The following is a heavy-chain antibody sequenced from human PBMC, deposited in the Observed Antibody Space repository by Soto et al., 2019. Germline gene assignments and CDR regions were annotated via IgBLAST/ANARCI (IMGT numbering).Heavy chain of an antibody. CDR1: GFTSSAYN. D-gene: IGHD3-16*01. Sequence: EVQLVESGGGLVKPGGSLRLSCAASGFTSSAYNMNWVRQAPGKGLECVSSISSGSGSIYYADSLKGRFTISRDNAKKSLFVRMNNLRAEYTALYYCARSDDDFAWGSALDYWCQGTLVTVSS. J-gene: IGHJ4*02. V-gene: IGHV3-21*01. CDR2: ISSGSGSI. CDR3: ARSDDDFAWGSALDY.